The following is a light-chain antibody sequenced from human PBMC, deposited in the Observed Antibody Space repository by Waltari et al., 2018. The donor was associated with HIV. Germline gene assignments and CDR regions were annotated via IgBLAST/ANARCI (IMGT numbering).Light chain of an antibody. Sequence: QSVLTQPPSASGTPGQRVNISCSGGSSNIGSNTVNWYRQFPGEAPKLLIYTNIQRPSGVPDRFSGSKSGTSASLVISGLQSEDEADFYCAVWDDSLRSVLFGGGTRLTVL. J-gene: IGLJ3*02. V-gene: IGLV1-44*01. CDR1: SSNIGSNT. CDR2: TNI. CDR3: AVWDDSLRSVL.